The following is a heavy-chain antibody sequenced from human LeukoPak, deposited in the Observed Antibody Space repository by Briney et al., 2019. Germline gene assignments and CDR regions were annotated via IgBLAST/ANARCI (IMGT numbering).Heavy chain of an antibody. CDR2: INSDGSST. D-gene: IGHD6-13*01. J-gene: IGHJ2*01. V-gene: IGHV3-74*01. Sequence: SGGSLRLSCAASGFTFSSYWMHWVRQAPGKGLVWVSRINSDGSSTSYADSVKGRFTISRDNAKNTLYLQMNSLRADDTAVYYCARSRVSGWYFDLWGRGTLVTVSS. CDR3: ARSRVSGWYFDL. CDR1: GFTFSSYW.